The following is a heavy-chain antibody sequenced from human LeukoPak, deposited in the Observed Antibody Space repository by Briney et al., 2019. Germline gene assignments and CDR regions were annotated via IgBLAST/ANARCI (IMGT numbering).Heavy chain of an antibody. CDR3: ARDETPTNGYDSYDF. V-gene: IGHV3-23*01. CDR2: ISGSGGST. Sequence: GGSLRLSCAASGFTFSSYAMSWVRQAPGKGLEWVSAISGSGGSTYYADSVKGRFTISRDNAKNSLYLQMNSLRAEDTAVYYCARDETPTNGYDSYDFWGQGTLVTVST. D-gene: IGHD5-12*01. J-gene: IGHJ4*02. CDR1: GFTFSSYA.